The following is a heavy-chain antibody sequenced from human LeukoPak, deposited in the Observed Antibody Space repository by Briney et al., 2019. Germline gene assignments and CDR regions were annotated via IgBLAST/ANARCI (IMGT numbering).Heavy chain of an antibody. V-gene: IGHV5-51*01. CDR3: ARSYCGGDCSLYYFDY. CDR2: IYPGDSDT. J-gene: IGHJ4*02. Sequence: GESLKISCKGSGYSFTSYWIGWVRQMPGKGLEWMGIIYPGDSDTRYSPSFQGQVTISADKSISTAYLQWSSLKASDTAMYYCARSYCGGDCSLYYFDYWGQGTLVTVFS. D-gene: IGHD2-21*02. CDR1: GYSFTSYW.